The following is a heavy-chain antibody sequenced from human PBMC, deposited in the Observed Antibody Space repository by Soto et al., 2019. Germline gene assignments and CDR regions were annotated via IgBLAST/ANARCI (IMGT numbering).Heavy chain of an antibody. J-gene: IGHJ3*02. CDR3: AKDGWMSTIRGDAFSI. V-gene: IGHV3-30*18. CDR2: VSYRGTNK. D-gene: IGHD1-1*01. Sequence: QVQLVESGGAVVQPGRSLRLSCVASGFTFSNYGMHWVRQAPGKGLEWVAFVSYRGTNKYHADSVKGRFTISRDDSRNTVYLQMNSLRAEDTAVYFCAKDGWMSTIRGDAFSIWGQGQGSPSLQ. CDR1: GFTFSNYG.